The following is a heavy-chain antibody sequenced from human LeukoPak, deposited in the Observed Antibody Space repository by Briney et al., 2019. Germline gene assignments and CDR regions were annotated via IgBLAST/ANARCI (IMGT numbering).Heavy chain of an antibody. CDR2: VSSNGGST. V-gene: IGHV3-64*01. CDR1: GFSFSNYA. CDR3: ARVGYYYDSSGYYSSYDAFDI. Sequence: GGSLRLSCAASGFSFSNYAFHWVRQAPGKGLEYVSIVSSNGGSTYYASSVKGRFTISRDNSKNTLYLQMNSLRAEDTAVYYCARVGYYYDSSGYYSSYDAFDIWGQGTMVTVSS. D-gene: IGHD3-22*01. J-gene: IGHJ3*02.